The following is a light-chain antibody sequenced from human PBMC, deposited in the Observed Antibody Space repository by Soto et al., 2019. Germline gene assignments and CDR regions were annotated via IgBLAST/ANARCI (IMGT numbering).Light chain of an antibody. CDR2: EVS. CDR1: SSDVCGYNF. Sequence: QSAVTQPASVFGSPGQSITISCTGTSSDVCGYNFVSWYQQHPGKAPKLMIYEVSNRPSGVSNRFSGSKSGNTDSLTISGLQPEDESDYYCSSYTTSSTVVFGTGTKVTAL. J-gene: IGLJ1*01. CDR3: SSYTTSSTVV. V-gene: IGLV2-14*03.